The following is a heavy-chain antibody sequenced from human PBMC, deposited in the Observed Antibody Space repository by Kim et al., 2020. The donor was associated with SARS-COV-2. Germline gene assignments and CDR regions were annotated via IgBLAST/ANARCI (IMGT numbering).Heavy chain of an antibody. CDR1: GGTFSSYA. D-gene: IGHD2-15*01. CDR3: ARDSEGYCSGGSCYFDY. CDR2: IIPIFGTA. J-gene: IGHJ4*02. Sequence: SVKVSCKASGGTFSSYAISWVRQAPGQGLEWMGGIIPIFGTANYAQKFQGRVTITADESTSTAYMELSSLRSEDTAVYYCARDSEGYCSGGSCYFDYWGQGTLVTVSS. V-gene: IGHV1-69*13.